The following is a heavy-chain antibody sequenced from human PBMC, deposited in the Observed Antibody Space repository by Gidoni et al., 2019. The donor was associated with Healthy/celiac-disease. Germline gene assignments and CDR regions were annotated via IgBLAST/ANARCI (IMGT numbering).Heavy chain of an antibody. V-gene: IGHV3-21*01. J-gene: IGHJ3*02. Sequence: EVQLVESGGGLVKPVWSLRLSCAASGFTFSSYGRNWVRQAPGKGLEWVSYISSSSSSLYYEDSVKGRFTISRDNAKNSLYMQMNSLRAEDTAVYYCARNGGKEAFDIWGQGTMVTVSS. D-gene: IGHD2-15*01. CDR1: GFTFSSYG. CDR3: ARNGGKEAFDI. CDR2: ISSSSSSL.